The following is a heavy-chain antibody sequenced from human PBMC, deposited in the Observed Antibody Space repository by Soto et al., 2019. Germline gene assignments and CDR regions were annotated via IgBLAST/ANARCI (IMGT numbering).Heavy chain of an antibody. V-gene: IGHV3-48*04. CDR1: GFTFSSYS. J-gene: IGHJ4*02. CDR3: ARAGDSGYDDRYYFDY. Sequence: GGSLRLSCAASGFTFSSYSMNWVRQAPGKGLEWVSYISSSSSTIYYADSVKGRFTISRDNAKNSLYLQMNSLRAEDTAVYYCARAGDSGYDDRYYFDYWGQGTLVTVSS. D-gene: IGHD5-12*01. CDR2: ISSSSSTI.